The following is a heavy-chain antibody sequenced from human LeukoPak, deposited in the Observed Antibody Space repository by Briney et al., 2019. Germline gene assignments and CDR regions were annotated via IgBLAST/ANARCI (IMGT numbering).Heavy chain of an antibody. Sequence: GGSLRLSCAASGFTFNSCAMSWVRQAPGKGLEWVSTISDSGTSTFYADSVKGRFTISRDNSKNTLYVQMNSLRAEDTAVYYCAKRDYYSFDYWGQGTLVSVSS. CDR1: GFTFNSCA. J-gene: IGHJ4*02. CDR2: ISDSGTST. D-gene: IGHD2/OR15-2a*01. V-gene: IGHV3-23*01. CDR3: AKRDYYSFDY.